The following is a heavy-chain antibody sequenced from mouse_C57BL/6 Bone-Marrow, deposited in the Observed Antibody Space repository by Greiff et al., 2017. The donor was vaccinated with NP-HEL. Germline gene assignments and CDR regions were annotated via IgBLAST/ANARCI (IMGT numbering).Heavy chain of an antibody. CDR2: IYPRSGNT. D-gene: IGHD2-5*01. J-gene: IGHJ3*01. CDR3: ARGAGYSNPWFAY. CDR1: GYTFTSYG. V-gene: IGHV1-81*01. Sequence: QVQLQQSGAELARPGASVKLSCKASGYTFTSYGISWVKQRTGQGLEWIGEIYPRSGNTYYNEKFKGKATLTADKSSSTAYMELRSLTSEDSAVYFWARGAGYSNPWFAYWGQGTLVTVSA.